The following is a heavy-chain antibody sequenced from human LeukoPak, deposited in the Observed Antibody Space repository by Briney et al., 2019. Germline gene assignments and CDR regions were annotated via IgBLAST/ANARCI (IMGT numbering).Heavy chain of an antibody. V-gene: IGHV3-30*02. CDR3: AREHPTYCGGDCYSFHAFDT. J-gene: IGHJ3*02. D-gene: IGHD2-21*02. CDR2: IRSDGSLK. Sequence: GGSLRLSCATSGFTLDTYGMHWVRQAPGKGLEWVAFIRSDGSLKYYAGSVKGRFTISRDNSKNTLYLQMNSLRAEDTAVYYCAREHPTYCGGDCYSFHAFDTWGQGTMVTVSS. CDR1: GFTLDTYG.